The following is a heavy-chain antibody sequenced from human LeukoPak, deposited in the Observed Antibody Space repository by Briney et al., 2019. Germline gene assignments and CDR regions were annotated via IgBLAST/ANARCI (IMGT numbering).Heavy chain of an antibody. CDR2: IYSGGST. V-gene: IGHV3-66*01. Sequence: GGSLRLSCAASGFSVSNNYMSWVRQAPGKGLEWVSVIYSGGSTFYADSVKGRFTISRDNSKNTLYLQMNSLRAEDTAVYYCASGSYSPEYLQHWGQGTLVTVSS. J-gene: IGHJ1*01. CDR3: ASGSYSPEYLQH. D-gene: IGHD1-26*01. CDR1: GFSVSNNY.